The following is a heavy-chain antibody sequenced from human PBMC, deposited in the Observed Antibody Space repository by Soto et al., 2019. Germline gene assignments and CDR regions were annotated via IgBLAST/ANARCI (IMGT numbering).Heavy chain of an antibody. CDR2: VSAYRDYT. V-gene: IGHV1-18*01. Sequence: QAQLMQSAAEVKKPGASVKVSCKASGYSFSTYEINWLRQAPGQGLEWIGWVSAYRDYTDYAEKFQDSVTMTTDTSTNTAYMALRSLTYNDTAVYYCARDVGDESITYNDAFDVWGQGTMVTVSS. CDR3: ARDVGDESITYNDAFDV. J-gene: IGHJ3*01. D-gene: IGHD3-10*01. CDR1: GYSFSTYE.